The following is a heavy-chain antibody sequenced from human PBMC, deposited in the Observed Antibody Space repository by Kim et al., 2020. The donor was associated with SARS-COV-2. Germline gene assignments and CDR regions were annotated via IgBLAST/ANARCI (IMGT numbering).Heavy chain of an antibody. Sequence: GGSLRLSCAASGFTFSSYAMSWVRQAPGKGLEWVSVISGSGDNTCYADSVKGRFTISRDNSKNTLYLQMNSLRAEDTAVYYCAKSTFDIVVVQAAPDLDYWGQGTLVTVSS. CDR2: ISGSGDNT. D-gene: IGHD2-2*01. V-gene: IGHV3-23*01. J-gene: IGHJ4*02. CDR1: GFTFSSYA. CDR3: AKSTFDIVVVQAAPDLDY.